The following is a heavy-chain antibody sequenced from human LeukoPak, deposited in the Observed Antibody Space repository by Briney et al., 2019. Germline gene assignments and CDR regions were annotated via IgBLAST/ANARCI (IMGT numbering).Heavy chain of an antibody. V-gene: IGHV3-30*02. D-gene: IGHD6-19*01. CDR3: ATRAVAGLGMRAFDI. Sequence: PGGSLRLSCAASGFTFSSYGMHWVRQAPGKGLEWVAFIRYDGSNKYYADSVKGRFTISRDNSKNTLYLQMNSLRAEDTAVYYCATRAVAGLGMRAFDIWGQGTMVTVSS. CDR1: GFTFSSYG. CDR2: IRYDGSNK. J-gene: IGHJ3*02.